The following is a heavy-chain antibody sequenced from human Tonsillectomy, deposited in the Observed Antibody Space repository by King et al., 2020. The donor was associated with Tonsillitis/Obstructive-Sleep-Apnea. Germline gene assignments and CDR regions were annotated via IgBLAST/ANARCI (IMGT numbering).Heavy chain of an antibody. Sequence: VQLVESGGGLVPPGESLRLSCAASGFILRNYAMSWVRQAPGKGLEWVASINNGGNAYYADSVKGRSTISRDISKNTMSLQMDSLRDEDTAVYYCAKDDRSSGWPVFDYWGRGILVIVSS. CDR2: INNGGNA. CDR1: GFILRNYA. J-gene: IGHJ4*02. CDR3: AKDDRSSGWPVFDY. V-gene: IGHV3-23*04. D-gene: IGHD6-19*01.